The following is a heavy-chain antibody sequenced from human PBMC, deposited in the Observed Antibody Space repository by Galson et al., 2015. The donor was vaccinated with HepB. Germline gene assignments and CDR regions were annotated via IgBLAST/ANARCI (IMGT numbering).Heavy chain of an antibody. CDR2: ISSSSSTI. V-gene: IGHV3-48*04. CDR1: GFTFSSYS. Sequence: SLRLSCAASGFTFSSYSMNWVRQAPGKGLEWVSYISSSSSTIYYADSVKGRFTISRDNAKNSLYLQMNSLRAEDTAVYYCARDRSGSYLDYWGQGTLVTVSS. CDR3: ARDRSGSYLDY. D-gene: IGHD1-26*01. J-gene: IGHJ4*02.